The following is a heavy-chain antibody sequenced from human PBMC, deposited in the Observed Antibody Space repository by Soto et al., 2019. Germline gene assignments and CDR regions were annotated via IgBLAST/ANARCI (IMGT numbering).Heavy chain of an antibody. J-gene: IGHJ5*02. D-gene: IGHD6-13*01. V-gene: IGHV1-69*02. CDR3: ARALRSGPGYHPNWLDL. Sequence: ASVKVSCKASGGTFSSYTISWVRQAPGQGLEWMGRIIPILGIANYAQKFQGRVTITADKSTSTAYMELSSLRSEDTAVYYCARALRSGPGYHPNWLDLWGQGTLVTVSS. CDR1: GGTFSSYT. CDR2: IIPILGIA.